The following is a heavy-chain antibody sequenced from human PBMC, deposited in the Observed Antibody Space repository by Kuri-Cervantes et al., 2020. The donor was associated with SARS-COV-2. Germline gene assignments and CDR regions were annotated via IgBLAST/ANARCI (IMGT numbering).Heavy chain of an antibody. CDR1: GGTFSTYG. J-gene: IGHJ4*02. Sequence: SVKVSCKASGGTFSTYGFTWVRQAPGQGLEWMGGIIPFFGTPNYAQKFEGRVTITADESTSTAYMELSSLRFEDTAVYYCARDRTGDGDWEYYFDYWGQGTLVTVSS. CDR2: IIPFFGTP. CDR3: ARDRTGDGDWEYYFDY. V-gene: IGHV1-69*13. D-gene: IGHD7-27*01.